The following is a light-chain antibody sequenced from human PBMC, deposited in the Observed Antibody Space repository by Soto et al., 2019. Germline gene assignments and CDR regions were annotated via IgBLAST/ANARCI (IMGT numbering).Light chain of an antibody. J-gene: IGKJ1*01. V-gene: IGKV1-5*01. CDR2: DAS. Sequence: DIQMTQSPSTLSASVGDRVSITCRASQRVNTCLARYQQKPGKXPTXLIYDASSLQSGVPSRFSGSGSGTEFTLTISSLHPDDFATYYCQQYQIDWTFGQGTKVDIK. CDR1: QRVNTC. CDR3: QQYQIDWT.